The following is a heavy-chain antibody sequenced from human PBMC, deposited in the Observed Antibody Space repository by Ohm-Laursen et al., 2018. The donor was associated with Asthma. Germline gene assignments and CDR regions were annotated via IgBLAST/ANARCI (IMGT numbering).Heavy chain of an antibody. CDR1: GFTFRSYA. V-gene: IGHV3-30-3*01. Sequence: SLRLSCAASGFTFRSYAMHWVRQAPGKGLEWVAVGGSYYDGGLKYYADSVNGRFTISKDDSRDTLYLQMNSLRPDDTAVYFCARDLMDWYSPPLDFWGQGTLVTVSS. CDR2: GGSYYDGGLK. D-gene: IGHD3/OR15-3a*01. J-gene: IGHJ4*02. CDR3: ARDLMDWYSPPLDF.